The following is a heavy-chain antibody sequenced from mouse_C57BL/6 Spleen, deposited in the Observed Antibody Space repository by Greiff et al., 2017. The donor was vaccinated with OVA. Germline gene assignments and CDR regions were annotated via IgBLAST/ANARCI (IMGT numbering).Heavy chain of an antibody. CDR3: SRNPPYYYGSSYLWYFDV. J-gene: IGHJ1*03. CDR1: GFNIKDYY. V-gene: IGHV14-2*01. CDR2: IDPEDGET. D-gene: IGHD1-1*01. Sequence: EVHLVESGAELVKPGVSVKLSCTASGFNIKDYYMHWVKQRTEQGLEWIGRIDPEDGETKYAPKFQGKATITADTSSNTAYLQLSSLTSEDTAVYYCSRNPPYYYGSSYLWYFDVWGTGTTVTVSS.